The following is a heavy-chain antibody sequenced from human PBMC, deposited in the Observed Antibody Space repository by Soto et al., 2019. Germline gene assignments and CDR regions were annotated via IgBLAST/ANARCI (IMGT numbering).Heavy chain of an antibody. CDR2: IYYSGST. CDR3: ARHLSDSGYDLNY. Sequence: SETLSLTCTVSGGSISSSDYYWGWIRPPPGKGLEWIGSIYYSGSTYYNPSLKSRVSISVDTSKNQFSLNLTSVTAADTAVYYCARHLSDSGYDLNYWGQGTLVTVSS. V-gene: IGHV4-39*01. D-gene: IGHD5-12*01. J-gene: IGHJ4*01. CDR1: GGSISSSDYY.